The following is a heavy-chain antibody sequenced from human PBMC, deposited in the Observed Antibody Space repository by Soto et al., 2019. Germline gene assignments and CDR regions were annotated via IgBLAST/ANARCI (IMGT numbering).Heavy chain of an antibody. J-gene: IGHJ4*02. CDR1: GGSISSGGYY. V-gene: IGHV4-31*03. Sequence: QVQLQESGPGLVKPSQTLSLTSTVSGGSISSGGYYWSWIRQHPGKGLEWIGYIYYSGSTYYNPSLKSRVTISVDTSKNQFSLKLSSVTAADTAVYYCARGRGIVATINRSLLFDYWGQGTLVTVSS. D-gene: IGHD5-12*01. CDR3: ARGRGIVATINRSLLFDY. CDR2: IYYSGST.